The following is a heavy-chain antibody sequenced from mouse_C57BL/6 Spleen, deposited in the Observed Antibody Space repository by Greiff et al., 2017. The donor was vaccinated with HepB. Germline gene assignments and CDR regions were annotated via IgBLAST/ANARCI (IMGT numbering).Heavy chain of an antibody. D-gene: IGHD3-2*02. CDR1: GYAFSSYW. Sequence: QVQLQQSGAELVKPGASVKISCKASGYAFSSYWMNWVKQRPGKGLEWIGQIYPGDGDTNYNGKFKGKATLTADKSSSTAYMQLSSLTSEDSAVYFCARSPPTAQVYYFDYWGQGTTLTVSS. CDR3: ARSPPTAQVYYFDY. J-gene: IGHJ2*01. V-gene: IGHV1-80*01. CDR2: IYPGDGDT.